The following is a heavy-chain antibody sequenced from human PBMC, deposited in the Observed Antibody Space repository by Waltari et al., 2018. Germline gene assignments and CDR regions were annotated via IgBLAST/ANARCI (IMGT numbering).Heavy chain of an antibody. CDR3: ARGLDSNSWYGAHF. V-gene: IGHV1-8*01. D-gene: IGHD6-13*01. CDR1: GYTFLNSD. CDR2: MNPKNGNT. Sequence: QVLLVQSGAELKTPGASVKVRCKASGYTFLNSDINWLRQATGQGLEWVGWMNPKNGNTLYAQKFQGRVTLTRDNSINTAYMELTSLTSDDTGVYYCARGLDSNSWYGAHFWGQGTLVTVAS. J-gene: IGHJ4*02.